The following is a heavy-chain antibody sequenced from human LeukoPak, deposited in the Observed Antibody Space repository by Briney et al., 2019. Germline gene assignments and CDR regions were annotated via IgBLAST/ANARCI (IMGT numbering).Heavy chain of an antibody. CDR1: GFTFDDYA. V-gene: IGHV3-9*01. J-gene: IGHJ4*02. CDR3: AKTPSLGWLRWGAFDY. CDR2: ISWNSGSI. Sequence: GGSPRLSCAASGFTFDDYAMHWVRQAPGKGLEWVSGISWNSGSIGYADSVKGRFTISRDNAKNSLYLQMNSLRAEDTALYYCAKTPSLGWLRWGAFDYWGQGTLVTVSS. D-gene: IGHD5-12*01.